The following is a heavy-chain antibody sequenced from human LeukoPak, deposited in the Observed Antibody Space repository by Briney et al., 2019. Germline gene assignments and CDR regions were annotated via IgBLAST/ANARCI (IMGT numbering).Heavy chain of an antibody. Sequence: GGSLRLSCAASGFTFSTYAMSWVRQAPGKGLEGVSAISGSGGSTYYADSVKGRFTISRDNSKNTLYLQMNSLRAEDTAVYYCAKGGVIGYCSSTSCQAQAYWGQGTLVTVSS. CDR3: AKGGVIGYCSSTSCQAQAY. CDR1: GFTFSTYA. D-gene: IGHD2-2*01. CDR2: ISGSGGST. J-gene: IGHJ4*02. V-gene: IGHV3-23*01.